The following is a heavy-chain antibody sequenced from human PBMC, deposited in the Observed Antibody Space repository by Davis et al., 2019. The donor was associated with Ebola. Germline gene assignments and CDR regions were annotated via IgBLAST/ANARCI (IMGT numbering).Heavy chain of an antibody. D-gene: IGHD5-24*01. J-gene: IGHJ4*02. CDR2: IYYSGST. V-gene: IGHV4-59*01. CDR3: ARVRDGYNYYFDY. CDR1: GGPIISYY. Sequence: PSETLSLTCTVSGGPIISYYWSWIRQPPGKGLEWIGYIYYSGSTKYNPSLKSRVTISVDTSKNQFSLNLNSVTAADTAIYYCARVRDGYNYYFDYWGQGTLVTVSS.